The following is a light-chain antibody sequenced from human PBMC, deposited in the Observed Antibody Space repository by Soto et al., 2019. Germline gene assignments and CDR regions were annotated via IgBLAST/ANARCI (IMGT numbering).Light chain of an antibody. CDR2: WAS. CDR1: QSVLYSSNNKNY. Sequence: DIVMTQSPDSLAVSLGERATINCKSSQSVLYSSNNKNYLAWYKQKPGQPPKLLIYWASTRESGVPDRFSGSGSGTDFTLTISSLQAEDVAVSYCQQHYSIPVTFGQGTKVEIK. J-gene: IGKJ1*01. CDR3: QQHYSIPVT. V-gene: IGKV4-1*01.